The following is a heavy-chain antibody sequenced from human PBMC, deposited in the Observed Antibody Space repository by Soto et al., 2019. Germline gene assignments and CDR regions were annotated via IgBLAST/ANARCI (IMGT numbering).Heavy chain of an antibody. CDR1: GYTFNIHG. J-gene: IGHJ4*02. CDR3: ARDLDGSGSYYTDY. Sequence: GASVKVSCKSSGYTFNIHGINWVRQAPGQGLEWMGWIKPHNGNTKYAQNLQGRVTMTTDTSTSTAYMELRSLRSDDTAVYYCARDLDGSGSYYTDYWGQGTLVTVSS. CDR2: IKPHNGNT. V-gene: IGHV1-18*01. D-gene: IGHD3-10*01.